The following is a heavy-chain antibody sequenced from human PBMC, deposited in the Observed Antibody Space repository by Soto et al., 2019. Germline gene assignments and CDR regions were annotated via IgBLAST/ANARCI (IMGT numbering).Heavy chain of an antibody. CDR1: GFTFSSYG. V-gene: IGHV3-33*01. CDR2: IWYDGSNK. Sequence: QVQLVESGGGVVQPGRSLRLSCAASGFTFSSYGMHWVRQAPGKGLEWVAVIWYDGSNKYYADSVKGRFTISRDNSKNXLYLQMNSLRAEDTAVYYCARDRDYGDYANWYFDLWGRGTLVTVSS. J-gene: IGHJ2*01. CDR3: ARDRDYGDYANWYFDL. D-gene: IGHD4-17*01.